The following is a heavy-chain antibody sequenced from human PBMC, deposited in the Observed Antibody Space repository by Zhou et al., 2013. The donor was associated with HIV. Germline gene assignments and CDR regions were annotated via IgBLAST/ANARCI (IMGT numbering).Heavy chain of an antibody. V-gene: IGHV1-69*13. CDR2: IIPIFGTA. CDR3: ALIVDSSATGAFDI. Sequence: QVQLVQSGAEVKKPGASVKVSCKASGYTFTSYAISWVRQAPGQGLEWMGRIIPIFGTANYAQKFQGRVTITADESTSTAYMELSSLRSEDTAVYYCALIVDSSATGAFDIWGQGTMVTVSS. D-gene: IGHD3-22*01. CDR1: GYTFTSYA. J-gene: IGHJ3*02.